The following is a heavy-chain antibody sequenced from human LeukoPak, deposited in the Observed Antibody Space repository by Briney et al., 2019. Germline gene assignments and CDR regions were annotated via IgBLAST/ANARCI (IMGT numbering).Heavy chain of an antibody. D-gene: IGHD6-19*01. CDR3: ARDFSGWSLDP. CDR2: IKPDGSEK. V-gene: IGHV3-7*01. Sequence: GGSLRLSCAASGFIFSGFWMTWVRQAPGKGLEWVANIKPDGSEKYYVDSVKGRFTISRDNAKNSLYLQMNSLRAEDTAVYYCARDFSGWSLDPWGQGTLVTVSS. J-gene: IGHJ5*02. CDR1: GFIFSGFW.